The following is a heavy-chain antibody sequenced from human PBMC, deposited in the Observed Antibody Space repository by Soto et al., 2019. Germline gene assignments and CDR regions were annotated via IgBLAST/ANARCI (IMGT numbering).Heavy chain of an antibody. CDR1: GFTFSSYA. V-gene: IGHV3-30-3*01. CDR2: ISYDGSNK. Sequence: GGSLRLSCAASGFTFSSYAMHWVRQAPGKGLEWVAVISYDGSNKYYADSVKGRFTISRDNSKNTLYLQMNSLRAEDTAVYYCARDNPVYYDSSGYFDAFDICGQGTMVTVSS. CDR3: ARDNPVYYDSSGYFDAFDI. D-gene: IGHD3-22*01. J-gene: IGHJ3*02.